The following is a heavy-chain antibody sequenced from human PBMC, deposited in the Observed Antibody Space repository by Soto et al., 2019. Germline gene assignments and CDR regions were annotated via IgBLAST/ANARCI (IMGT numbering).Heavy chain of an antibody. V-gene: IGHV1-2*02. J-gene: IGHJ6*02. CDR2: INPETGGT. CDR3: ASERYQVISDGMDV. D-gene: IGHD2-2*01. Sequence: QVQLVQSGADVKTPGASVRVSCKPSGYTFTGYYVHWVREAPGQGLEWMGWINPETGGTSYAQKFQGRVTLSRDTSINTAYLELSRLRFDDAAVYFCASERYQVISDGMDVWGQGTTVTVSS. CDR1: GYTFTGYY.